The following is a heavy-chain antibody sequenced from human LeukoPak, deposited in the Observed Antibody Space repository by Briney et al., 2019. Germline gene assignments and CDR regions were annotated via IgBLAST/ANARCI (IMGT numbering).Heavy chain of an antibody. V-gene: IGHV3-33*01. CDR2: IWYEGSNK. CDR1: GFTFSSYG. Sequence: PGGSLRLYCAASGFTFSSYGMHWIRQAPGKGLEWVAVIWYEGSNKDYEDSVKGRFNISRDNSKNTLYLQMNSLRAEDTAVYYFVIKHETAYDILTGHPLDYWGQGTLVTVSS. J-gene: IGHJ4*02. CDR3: VIKHETAYDILTGHPLDY. D-gene: IGHD3-9*01.